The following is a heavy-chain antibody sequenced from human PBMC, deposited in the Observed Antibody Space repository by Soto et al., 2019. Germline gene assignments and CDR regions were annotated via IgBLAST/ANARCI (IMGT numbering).Heavy chain of an antibody. V-gene: IGHV1-69*02. CDR3: AASYGSGYRAFDY. CDR2: INPIVSMS. Sequence: QVQLVQSGTEVKKPGSSVKVSCKASGDTFSFYTINWVRQAPGLGLEWVGRINPIVSMSNYAQKFQGRVSRTADKSTSTAYMELRGLRSDDTAMYFCAASYGSGYRAFDYWGQGALVSVSS. D-gene: IGHD3-10*01. J-gene: IGHJ4*02. CDR1: GDTFSFYT.